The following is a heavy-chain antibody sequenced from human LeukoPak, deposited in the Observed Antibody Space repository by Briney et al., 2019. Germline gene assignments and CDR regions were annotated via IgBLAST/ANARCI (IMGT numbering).Heavy chain of an antibody. CDR2: VRTRGDPT. D-gene: IGHD4-17*01. CDR3: VRGVDYAFDY. J-gene: IGHJ4*02. V-gene: IGHV3-48*01. CDR1: GFRFYSYP. Sequence: PGGSLRLSCAASGFRFYSYPMNWVRQPPGKGMEWLSNVRTRGDPTSYADSVRGRFTISRDNAKKSLFLQINSLRVEDTAVYFCVRGVDYAFDYWGQGVLVIVSS.